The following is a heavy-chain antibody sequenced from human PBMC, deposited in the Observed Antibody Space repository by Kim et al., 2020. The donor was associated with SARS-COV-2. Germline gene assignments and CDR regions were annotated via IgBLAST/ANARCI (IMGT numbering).Heavy chain of an antibody. Sequence: YAAPVKGRFTISRDDSTNTLYLQMTSLKTEAPAVDYCTTDEEVAATGFDYWGQGTLVTVSS. V-gene: IGHV3-15*01. D-gene: IGHD2-15*01. J-gene: IGHJ4*02. CDR3: TTDEEVAATGFDY.